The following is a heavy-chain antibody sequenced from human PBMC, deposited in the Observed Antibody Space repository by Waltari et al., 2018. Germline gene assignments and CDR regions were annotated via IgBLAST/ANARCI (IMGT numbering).Heavy chain of an antibody. J-gene: IGHJ6*03. V-gene: IGHV5-51*01. D-gene: IGHD3-10*01. Sequence: EVQLVQSGAEVKKPGESLTISCKGSGYSFTSSWNGWVRQMAGKGLEWMGIIYPGDSDTRYSPSFQGQVTISADKSISTAYLQWSSLKASDTAMYYCARHSGSPAPNYYYYYMDVWGKGTTVTVSS. CDR2: IYPGDSDT. CDR1: GYSFTSSW. CDR3: ARHSGSPAPNYYYYYMDV.